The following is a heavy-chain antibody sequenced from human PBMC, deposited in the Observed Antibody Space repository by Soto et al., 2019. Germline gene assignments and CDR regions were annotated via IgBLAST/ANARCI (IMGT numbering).Heavy chain of an antibody. J-gene: IGHJ3*02. V-gene: IGHV3-21*01. CDR2: ISSDGSYI. Sequence: EVHLVESGGGLVKPGGSLRLSCAASGFTFSRYDMNWVRQGPGKGLEWVSSISSDGSYIYYADSLKGRITISRDNAKNLVFLQMNSLRAEDTAVYYCARTGGSGYSKHAFEIWGQGTMVTVSS. CDR1: GFTFSRYD. D-gene: IGHD3-22*01. CDR3: ARTGGSGYSKHAFEI.